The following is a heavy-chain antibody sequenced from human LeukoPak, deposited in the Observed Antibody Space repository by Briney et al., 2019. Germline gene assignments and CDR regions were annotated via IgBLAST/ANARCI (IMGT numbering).Heavy chain of an antibody. Sequence: SETLSLTCTVSGGSISSGDYYWSWIRQHPGKGLEWIGYIYYSGSTYYNPSLKSRVTISVDTSKNQFSLKLSSVTAADTAVYYCAVWPLHDPYTPPPPRFDYWGQGTLVTVSS. CDR2: IYYSGST. CDR1: GGSISSGDYY. D-gene: IGHD2-15*01. CDR3: AVWPLHDPYTPPPPRFDY. J-gene: IGHJ4*02. V-gene: IGHV4-31*03.